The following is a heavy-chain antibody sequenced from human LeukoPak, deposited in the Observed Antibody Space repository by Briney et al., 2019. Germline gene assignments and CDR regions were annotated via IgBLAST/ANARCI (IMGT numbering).Heavy chain of an antibody. CDR2: VNPNSGGT. J-gene: IGHJ4*02. CDR3: ARAYDSSGYLFFDY. V-gene: IGHV1-2*02. Sequence: ASVKVSCKASGYTFTAYYMHWVRQAPGQGLEWMGWVNPNSGGTNYAQKFQGRVTMTRDTSISTAYMELSRLRSDDTAVYYCARAYDSSGYLFFDYWGQGTLVTVSS. CDR1: GYTFTAYY. D-gene: IGHD3-22*01.